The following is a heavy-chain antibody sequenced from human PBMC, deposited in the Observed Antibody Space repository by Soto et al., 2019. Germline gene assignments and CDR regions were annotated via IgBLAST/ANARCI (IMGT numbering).Heavy chain of an antibody. Sequence: GGSLRLSCAASRFAFTGYAMSWVRQAPGKGLEWVSGISGSGGHTFYADSVKGRFTISRDSSKNTLYLQMNSLRAEDTAIYYCATDRREYNYGNFDYWGQGTLVTVSS. V-gene: IGHV3-23*01. CDR2: ISGSGGHT. CDR1: RFAFTGYA. J-gene: IGHJ4*02. CDR3: ATDRREYNYGNFDY. D-gene: IGHD5-18*01.